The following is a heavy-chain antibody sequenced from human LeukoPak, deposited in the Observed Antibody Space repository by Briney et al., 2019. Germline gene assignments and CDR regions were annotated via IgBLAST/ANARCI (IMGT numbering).Heavy chain of an antibody. CDR2: INSDGSST. CDR3: ARSSYSNGEANDY. D-gene: IGHD4-11*01. V-gene: IGHV3-74*01. CDR1: GFTFSSYW. Sequence: PGGSLRLSCAASGFTFSSYWMHWVRQAPGKGLVWVSRINSDGSSTSYADSVKGRFTIPRDNAKNTLYLQMNSLRAEDTAVYYCARSSYSNGEANDYWGQGTLVTVSS. J-gene: IGHJ4*02.